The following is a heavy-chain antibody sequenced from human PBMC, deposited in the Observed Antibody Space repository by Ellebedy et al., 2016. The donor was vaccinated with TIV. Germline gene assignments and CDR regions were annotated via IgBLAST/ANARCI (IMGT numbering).Heavy chain of an antibody. V-gene: IGHV3-23*03. CDR3: AKDTVNDGYWDFDS. J-gene: IGHJ4*02. CDR2: IFQGGNT. Sequence: GESLKISCVTSGFTFSAFTMTWVRQAPGKGLEWVSGIFQGGNTYYAPSVKGRFTISRDNSKSSVYLQMNSLRVEDTAVYYCAKDTVNDGYWDFDSWGQGTLVTVSS. D-gene: IGHD5-18*01. CDR1: GFTFSAFT.